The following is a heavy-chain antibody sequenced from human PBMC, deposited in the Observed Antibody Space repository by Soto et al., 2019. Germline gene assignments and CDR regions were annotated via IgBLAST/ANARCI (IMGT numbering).Heavy chain of an antibody. Sequence: SETLSLTCTVSGGSISSYYWSWIRQPPGKGLEWIGYIYYSGSTNYNPSLKSRVTISVDTSKNQFSLKLRSVTAADTAVYYCASSPGGHLHYDFWSGYYQANYFDYWGQGTLVTVSS. V-gene: IGHV4-59*01. D-gene: IGHD3-3*01. CDR2: IYYSGST. CDR3: ASSPGGHLHYDFWSGYYQANYFDY. CDR1: GGSISSYY. J-gene: IGHJ4*02.